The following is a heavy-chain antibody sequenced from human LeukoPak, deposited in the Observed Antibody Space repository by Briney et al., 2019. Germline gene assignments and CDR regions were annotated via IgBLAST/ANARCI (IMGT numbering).Heavy chain of an antibody. CDR2: INPNSGGT. CDR1: GYTFTGYY. V-gene: IGHV1-2*02. J-gene: IGHJ4*02. Sequence: ASVKVSCKASGYTFTGYYMHWVRQAPGQGLEWMGWINPNSGGTNYAQKFQGRVTMTRDTSISTAYMELSRLRSGDTAVYYCARSFYYGSGRALFDYWGQGTLVTVSS. D-gene: IGHD3-10*01. CDR3: ARSFYYGSGRALFDY.